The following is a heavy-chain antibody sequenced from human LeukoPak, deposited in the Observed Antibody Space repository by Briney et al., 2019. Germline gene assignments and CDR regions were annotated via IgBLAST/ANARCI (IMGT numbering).Heavy chain of an antibody. Sequence: GASVKVSCKASGYTFTGYYMHWVRQAPGQGLEWMGWINPNSGGTNYAQKFQGRVTMTRDTSISTAYMELSRLRSDDTAVYYCARAARTGTWRSPLFDYWGQGTLVTVSS. CDR3: ARAARTGTWRSPLFDY. CDR1: GYTFTGYY. D-gene: IGHD1-7*01. V-gene: IGHV1-2*02. CDR2: INPNSGGT. J-gene: IGHJ4*02.